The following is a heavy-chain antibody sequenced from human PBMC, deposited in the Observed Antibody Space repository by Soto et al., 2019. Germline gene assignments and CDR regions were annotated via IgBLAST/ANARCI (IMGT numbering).Heavy chain of an antibody. D-gene: IGHD2-15*01. CDR2: ISYDGSNK. J-gene: IGHJ6*03. V-gene: IGHV3-30*18. CDR1: GFPFSSYG. Sequence: GGSLRLSCAASGFPFSSYGMHWVRQAPGKGLEWVAVISYDGSNKYYADSVKGRFTISRDNSKNTLYLQMNSLRAEDTAVYYCAKGSYCSGSSCSYYYYYYMDVWGKGTTVTVSS. CDR3: AKGSYCSGSSCSYYYYYYMDV.